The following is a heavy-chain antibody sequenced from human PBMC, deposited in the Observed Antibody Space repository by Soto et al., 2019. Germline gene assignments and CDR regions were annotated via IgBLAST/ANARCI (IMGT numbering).Heavy chain of an antibody. D-gene: IGHD6-19*01. V-gene: IGHV4-39*01. Sequence: SETPSLTCPVSGGLLRSSNYHWGWVRQPPGKGLEWIGSIYYSGSTYYNPSLKSRVTISVDTSKNQFSLKLSSVTAADTAVYYCARHGVHSSGWAGPWGQGTLVTVSS. CDR3: ARHGVHSSGWAGP. CDR1: GGLLRSSNYH. J-gene: IGHJ5*02. CDR2: IYYSGST.